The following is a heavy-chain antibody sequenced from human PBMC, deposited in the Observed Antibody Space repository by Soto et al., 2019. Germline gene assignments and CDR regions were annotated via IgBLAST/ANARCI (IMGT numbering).Heavy chain of an antibody. CDR2: MRPLIGDT. D-gene: IGHD3-9*01. Sequence: QVPLVQSAAEVKQTGSSVKISCKTSGHPLSYRYLHWFRQAPGQAFEWMGRMRPLIGDTNNAKKVHDRLTLTRDRPMTTAYMELRSLTSDDTAIYYCAGEGSYETLSGNSHIFDWGQGTLVSVSS. J-gene: IGHJ4*02. CDR1: GHPLSYRY. V-gene: IGHV1-45*02. CDR3: AGEGSYETLSGNSHIFD.